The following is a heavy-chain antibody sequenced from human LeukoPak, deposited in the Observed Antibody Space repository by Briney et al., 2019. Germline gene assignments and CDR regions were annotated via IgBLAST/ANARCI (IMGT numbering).Heavy chain of an antibody. D-gene: IGHD3-3*01. CDR2: INHSGRT. Sequence: SETLSLTCAVYGGSSSGYSWGGIRRPPGRGRGWMGEINHSGRTNYNPSLKSRVSMSVETSKNQFSLKLSSVTAADTAVYYCARIVPISITTYGTNWFDPWGQGTLVTVSS. V-gene: IGHV4-34*01. J-gene: IGHJ5*02. CDR3: ARIVPISITTYGTNWFDP. CDR1: GGSSSGYS.